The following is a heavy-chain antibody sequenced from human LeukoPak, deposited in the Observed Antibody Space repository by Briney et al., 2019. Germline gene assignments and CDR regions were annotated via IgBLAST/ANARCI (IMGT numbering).Heavy chain of an antibody. V-gene: IGHV5-51*01. D-gene: IGHD3-22*01. CDR1: QYTFSNYW. CDR3: ASLSYSYESSGFDS. CDR2: IYPGDSDT. J-gene: IGHJ5*01. Sequence: GESLKISCXGSQYTFSNYWIGWVRQMPGKGLEWMGLIYPGDSDTRYGPSFKGQVTISVDKSITTAYLQWSSLKASDTAMYYCASLSYSYESSGFDSWGQGTLVIVSS.